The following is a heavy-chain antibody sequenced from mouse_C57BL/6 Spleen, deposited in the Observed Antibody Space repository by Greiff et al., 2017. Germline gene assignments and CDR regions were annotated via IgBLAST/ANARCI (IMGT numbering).Heavy chain of an antibody. CDR3: TREYGSSYYAMDY. D-gene: IGHD1-1*01. CDR2: IDPETGGT. Sequence: VKLMESGAELVRPGASVTLSCKASGYTFTDYEMHWVKQTPVHGLEWIGAIDPETGGTAYNQKFKGKAILTADKSSSTAYMELRSLTSEDSAVYYCTREYGSSYYAMDYWGQGTSVTVSS. J-gene: IGHJ4*01. V-gene: IGHV1-15*01. CDR1: GYTFTDYE.